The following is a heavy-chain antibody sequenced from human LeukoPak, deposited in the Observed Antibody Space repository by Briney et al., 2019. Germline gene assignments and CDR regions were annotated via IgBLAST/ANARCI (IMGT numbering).Heavy chain of an antibody. D-gene: IGHD5-24*01. CDR2: MNPNSGNT. CDR1: GYPFTGYY. J-gene: IGHJ4*02. V-gene: IGHV1-8*02. Sequence: ASVKVSCKASGYPFTGYYVHWVRQAPGHGLEWMGWMNPNSGNTGYAQKFQGRVTMTRNTSINTAYMELSSLRSEDTAVYYCARGSRRDGYNTLFDYWGQGTLVTVSS. CDR3: ARGSRRDGYNTLFDY.